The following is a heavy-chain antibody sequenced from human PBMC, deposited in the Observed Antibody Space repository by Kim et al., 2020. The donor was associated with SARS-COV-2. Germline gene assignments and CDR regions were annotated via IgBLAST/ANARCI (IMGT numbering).Heavy chain of an antibody. J-gene: IGHJ4*02. CDR3: ARVGGYGGNSGPDY. Sequence: NPSLKSRVTISVDTSKNQFSLKLSSVTAADTAVYYCARVGGYGGNSGPDYWGQGTLVTVSS. D-gene: IGHD5-12*01. V-gene: IGHV4-34*01.